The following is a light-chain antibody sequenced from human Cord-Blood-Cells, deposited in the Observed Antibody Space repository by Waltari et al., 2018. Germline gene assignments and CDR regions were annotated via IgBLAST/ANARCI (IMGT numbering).Light chain of an antibody. CDR2: GAS. CDR1: QSVSSN. J-gene: IGKJ4*01. V-gene: IGKV3-15*01. CDR3: QQYNNWPPLT. Sequence: EILMTQSPATLSVSPGDRATISCRASQSVSSNLAWYQQKPGQAPRLLIYGASTRATGIPARFSGSGSGTEFTLTISSLQSEDFAVYYCQQYNNWPPLTFGGGTKVEIK.